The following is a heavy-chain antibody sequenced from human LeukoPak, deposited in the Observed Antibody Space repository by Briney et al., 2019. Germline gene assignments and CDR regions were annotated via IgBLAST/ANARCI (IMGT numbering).Heavy chain of an antibody. D-gene: IGHD3-10*01. Sequence: ASVKVSCKASGYTFISYDINWVRQVTGQGLEWMGWMNPNSGNTGYAQKFQGRVTMTRNTSISTAYMELSSLRSEDTAVYYCARTYGSGRNGYYYYYMDVWGKGTTVTISS. V-gene: IGHV1-8*02. CDR3: ARTYGSGRNGYYYYYMDV. CDR2: MNPNSGNT. CDR1: GYTFISYD. J-gene: IGHJ6*03.